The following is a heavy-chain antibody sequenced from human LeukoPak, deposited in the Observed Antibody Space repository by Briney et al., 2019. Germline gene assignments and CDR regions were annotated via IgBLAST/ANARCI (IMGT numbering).Heavy chain of an antibody. V-gene: IGHV5-51*01. J-gene: IGHJ4*02. Sequence: GESMQISCKASGYSFTTYWIAWVRQMPGKGLEWMGIINPADSDTRYSTSFQGQVNISADKSITPAYLQWSSLKASDTAIYYCARQWLFDYWGQGTLVTVSS. D-gene: IGHD5-12*01. CDR2: INPADSDT. CDR1: GYSFTTYW. CDR3: ARQWLFDY.